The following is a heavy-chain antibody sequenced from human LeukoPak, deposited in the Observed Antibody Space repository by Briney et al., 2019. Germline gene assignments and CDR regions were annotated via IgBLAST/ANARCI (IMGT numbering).Heavy chain of an antibody. Sequence: GASVKASCKASGYTFTGYYMHWVRQAPGLGLEWMGWINPNSGGTNYAQKFQGRVTMTRDTSISTAYMELSRLRSDDTAVYYCARGGRSSWYPRYFYYWGQGTLVTVSS. V-gene: IGHV1-2*02. CDR1: GYTFTGYY. J-gene: IGHJ4*02. CDR2: INPNSGGT. CDR3: ARGGRSSWYPRYFYY. D-gene: IGHD6-13*01.